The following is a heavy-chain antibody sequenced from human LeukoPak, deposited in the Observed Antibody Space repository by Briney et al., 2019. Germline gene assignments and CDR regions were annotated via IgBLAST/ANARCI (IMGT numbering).Heavy chain of an antibody. CDR1: GFTFSSYA. CDR2: ISYDGSNK. J-gene: IGHJ4*02. CDR3: ARDLVAGLFDY. V-gene: IGHV3-30*04. Sequence: PGRSLRLSCAASGFTFSSYAMHWVRQAPGKGLEWVAVISYDGSNKYYADSAKGRFTITRDNSKNTLYLQMNSLRAEDTAVYYCARDLVAGLFDYWGQGTLVTVSS. D-gene: IGHD6-19*01.